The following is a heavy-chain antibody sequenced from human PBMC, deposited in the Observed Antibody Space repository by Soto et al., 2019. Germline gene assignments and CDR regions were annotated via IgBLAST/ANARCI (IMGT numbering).Heavy chain of an antibody. CDR2: ISAYTDHP. CDR1: GNTFTNFG. D-gene: IGHD2-2*01. J-gene: IGHJ5*02. Sequence: QGQLVQSGAEVKKPGASVKVSCTASGNTFTNFGVTWVRQAPGQGLEWMGWISAYTDHPHYAQKFQGRVTMTIDTSTITAYMELRSLTSDDTAVYYCARVIPGAEAWFDPWGQGTLVTVYS. CDR3: ARVIPGAEAWFDP. V-gene: IGHV1-18*01.